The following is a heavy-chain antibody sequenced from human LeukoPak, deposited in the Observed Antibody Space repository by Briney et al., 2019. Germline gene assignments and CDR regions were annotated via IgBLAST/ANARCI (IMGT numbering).Heavy chain of an antibody. CDR3: ARVTDSSGWWGSNYYYYYGMDV. V-gene: IGHV1-8*01. CDR1: GYTFTSYD. CDR2: MNPNSGNT. D-gene: IGHD6-19*01. J-gene: IGHJ6*02. Sequence: ALVKVSCKASGYTFTSYDINWVRQATGQGLEWMGWMNPNSGNTGYAQKFQGRVTMTRNTSISTAYMELSSLRSEDTAVYYCARVTDSSGWWGSNYYYYYGMDVWGQGTTVTVSS.